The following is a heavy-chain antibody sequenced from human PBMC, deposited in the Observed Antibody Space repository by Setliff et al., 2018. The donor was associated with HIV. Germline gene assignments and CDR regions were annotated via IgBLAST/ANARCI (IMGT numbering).Heavy chain of an antibody. J-gene: IGHJ6*03. CDR3: ARETDISGNHYYYYYMDV. Sequence: PSETLSLTCTVSGGSISSYYWSWIRQPPGKGLEWIGYIYYSGSTNYNPSLKSRVTISVDTSKNQFSLKLSSVTAADTAVYYCARETDISGNHYYYYYMDVWGKGTTVTVS. D-gene: IGHD3-10*01. CDR1: GGSISSYY. V-gene: IGHV4-59*01. CDR2: IYYSGST.